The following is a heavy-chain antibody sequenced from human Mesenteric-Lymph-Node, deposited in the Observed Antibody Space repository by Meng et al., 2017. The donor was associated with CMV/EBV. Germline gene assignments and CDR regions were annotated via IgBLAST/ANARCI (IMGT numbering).Heavy chain of an antibody. Sequence: ASVKVSCQASGYTFTGYYMHWVRQAPGQGLEWMGWINPNSGGTNYAQKFQGRVTMTRDTSISTAYMELSRLRSDDTAVYYCARELYNWNYSGFDPWGQGTLVTVSS. D-gene: IGHD1-7*01. CDR1: GYTFTGYY. J-gene: IGHJ5*02. CDR2: INPNSGGT. V-gene: IGHV1-2*02. CDR3: ARELYNWNYSGFDP.